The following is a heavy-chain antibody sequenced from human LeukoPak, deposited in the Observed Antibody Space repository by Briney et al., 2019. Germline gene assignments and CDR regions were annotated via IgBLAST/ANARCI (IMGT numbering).Heavy chain of an antibody. D-gene: IGHD3-3*01. Sequence: SETLSLTCTVSGGSISSYYWSWIQQPPGKGLEWIGYIYYSGSTNYNPSLKSRVTISVDTSKNQFSLKLSSVTAADTAVYYCARVSPITVFGVDYYYYMDVWGKGTTVTVSS. J-gene: IGHJ6*03. CDR2: IYYSGST. V-gene: IGHV4-59*01. CDR3: ARVSPITVFGVDYYYYMDV. CDR1: GGSISSYY.